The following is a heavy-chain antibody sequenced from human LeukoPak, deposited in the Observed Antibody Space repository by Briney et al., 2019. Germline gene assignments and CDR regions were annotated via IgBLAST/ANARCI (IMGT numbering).Heavy chain of an antibody. V-gene: IGHV3-23*01. CDR1: GFTFSSYA. J-gene: IGHJ4*02. D-gene: IGHD6-19*01. Sequence: PGRSLRLSCAASGFTFSSYAMHWVRQAPGKGLEWVSAISGSGDTTYSADSVKGRFTISRDNSKNTLYLQMNSLRAEDTAVYYCAKGSGWYPHFDYWGQGTLVTVSS. CDR2: ISGSGDTT. CDR3: AKGSGWYPHFDY.